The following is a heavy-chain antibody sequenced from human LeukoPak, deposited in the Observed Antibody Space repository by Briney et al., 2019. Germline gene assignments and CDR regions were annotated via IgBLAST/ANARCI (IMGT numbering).Heavy chain of an antibody. J-gene: IGHJ4*02. Sequence: TASETLSLTCTVSGGSISSYYWSWIRQPPGKGLEWIGYIYYSGSTNYNPSLKSRVTISVDTSKNQFSLKLSSVTAADTAVYYCARGGTGDPGYWGQGTLVTVSS. D-gene: IGHD7-27*01. CDR3: ARGGTGDPGY. CDR1: GGSISSYY. V-gene: IGHV4-59*01. CDR2: IYYSGST.